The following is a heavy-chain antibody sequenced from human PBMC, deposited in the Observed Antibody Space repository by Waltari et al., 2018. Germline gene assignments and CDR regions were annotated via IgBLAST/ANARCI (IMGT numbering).Heavy chain of an antibody. CDR2: IYYSGST. V-gene: IGHV4-39*01. D-gene: IGHD2-15*01. Sequence: QLQLQESGPGLVKPSETLSLPCTVSGGSISSSRYYWGWIRQPPGKAVEWIGSIYYSGSTYYNPSLKSRVTISGDTSKNQFSLKLSSVTAADTAVYYCARHIRYCSGCSCSGAQWFDPWGQGTLVTVSS. CDR1: GGSISSSRYY. J-gene: IGHJ5*02. CDR3: ARHIRYCSGCSCSGAQWFDP.